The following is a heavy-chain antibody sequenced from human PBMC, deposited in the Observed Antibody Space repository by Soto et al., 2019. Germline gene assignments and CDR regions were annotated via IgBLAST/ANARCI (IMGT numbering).Heavy chain of an antibody. J-gene: IGHJ4*02. Sequence: EVQLVESGGGLIQPGGSLRLSCAASGFVVSSKYMTWVRQAPGKGLEWVSVIYGGGTTYYADSVKGRFTISRDTSKITLYLQMNSLRAEDTAVYYCVQTTGWPGFDFWGQGTLVTVSS. CDR2: IYGGGTT. CDR3: VQTTGWPGFDF. V-gene: IGHV3-53*01. D-gene: IGHD6-19*01. CDR1: GFVVSSKY.